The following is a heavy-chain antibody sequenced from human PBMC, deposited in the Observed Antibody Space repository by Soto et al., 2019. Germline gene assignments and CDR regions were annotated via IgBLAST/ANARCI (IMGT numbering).Heavy chain of an antibody. CDR1: GGSISSGDYY. D-gene: IGHD2-8*02. J-gene: IGHJ4*02. CDR3: ARGRYCACGVWWMGYFDY. V-gene: IGHV4-30-4*01. CDR2: IYYSGST. Sequence: KPSETLSLTCTVSGGSISSGDYYWSWIRQPPGKGLEWIGYIYYSGSTYYNPSLKSRVTISVDTSKNQFSLKLSSVTAADTAVYYCARGRYCACGVWWMGYFDYLGQGTLVNVSS.